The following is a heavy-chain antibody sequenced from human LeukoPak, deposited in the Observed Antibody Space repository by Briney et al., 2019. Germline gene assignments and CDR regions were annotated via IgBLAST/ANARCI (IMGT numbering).Heavy chain of an antibody. CDR2: IYYTGST. Sequence: PSETLSLTCTVSGGSISNYYWSWIRQPPGKGLEWIGYIYYTGSTNSNPSLRSRVTISVVTSKNQFSLKLSSVTAADTAVYYCARVRGVVSPLDYWGQGTLVTVSS. J-gene: IGHJ4*02. V-gene: IGHV4-59*01. CDR3: ARVRGVVSPLDY. D-gene: IGHD3-10*01. CDR1: GGSISNYY.